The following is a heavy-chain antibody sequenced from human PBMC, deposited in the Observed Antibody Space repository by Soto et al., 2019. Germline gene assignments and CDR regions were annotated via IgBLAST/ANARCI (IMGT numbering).Heavy chain of an antibody. CDR2: IYTIGST. Sequence: SETLSLTCTVSGGSISSYYWSWIRQPAGKGLEWIGRIYTIGSTNYNPSLKSRVTMSVDTSKNQFSLKLSSVTAADTAVYYCARDSSNRHAAAATQAWFEPWGQGTLVTVSS. CDR3: ARDSSNRHAAAATQAWFEP. D-gene: IGHD6-13*01. CDR1: GGSISSYY. J-gene: IGHJ5*02. V-gene: IGHV4-4*07.